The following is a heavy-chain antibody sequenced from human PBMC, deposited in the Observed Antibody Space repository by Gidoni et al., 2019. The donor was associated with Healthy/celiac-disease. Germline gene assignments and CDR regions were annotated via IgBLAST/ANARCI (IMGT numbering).Heavy chain of an antibody. Sequence: QVQLVESGGGVVQPGRSLRLSCAASGFTFSSYAMHWVRQAPGKGLAWWAVISYVGSNTYSAASVKGRFTISRDNSKNTLYLQMNSLRAEDTAVYYCARARIQLRASYYMDVWGKGTTVTVSS. V-gene: IGHV3-30*04. CDR3: ARARIQLRASYYMDV. CDR2: ISYVGSNT. D-gene: IGHD5-18*01. J-gene: IGHJ6*03. CDR1: GFTFSSYA.